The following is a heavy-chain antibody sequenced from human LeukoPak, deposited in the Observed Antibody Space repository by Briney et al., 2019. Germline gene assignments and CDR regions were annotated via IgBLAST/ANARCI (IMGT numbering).Heavy chain of an antibody. D-gene: IGHD2-2*01. CDR3: ARGGGEIVVVPAALTFDY. CDR2: INHSGST. CDR1: GGSFSGYY. J-gene: IGHJ4*02. Sequence: SETLSLTCAVYGGSFSGYYWSWIRQPPGKGLEWIGEINHSGSTNYNPSLKSRVTKSVDTSKNQFSLKLSSVTAADTAVYYCARGGGEIVVVPAALTFDYWGQGPLVTVSS. V-gene: IGHV4-34*01.